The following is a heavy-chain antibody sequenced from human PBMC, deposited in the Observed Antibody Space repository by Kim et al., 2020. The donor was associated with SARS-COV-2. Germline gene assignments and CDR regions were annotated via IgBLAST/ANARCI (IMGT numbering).Heavy chain of an antibody. CDR2: IVVGSGNT. CDR1: GFTFTSSA. Sequence: SVKVSCKASGFTFTSSAVQWVRQARGQRLEWIGWIVVGSGNTNYAQKFQERVTITRDMSTSTAYMELSSLRSEDTAVYYCAAEGDTADNYYYYGMDVWGQGTTVTVSS. V-gene: IGHV1-58*01. J-gene: IGHJ6*02. CDR3: AAEGDTADNYYYYGMDV. D-gene: IGHD5-18*01.